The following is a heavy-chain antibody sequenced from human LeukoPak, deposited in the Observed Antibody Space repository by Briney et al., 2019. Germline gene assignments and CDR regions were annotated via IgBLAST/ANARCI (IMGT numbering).Heavy chain of an antibody. D-gene: IGHD3-22*01. V-gene: IGHV1-69*13. CDR1: GGTFSSYA. Sequence: SVTVSCKASGGTFSSYAISWVRQAPGQGLEWMGGIIPIFGTANYAQKFQGRVTITADESTSTAYMELSSLRSEDTAVYYCARESYDSSGYYQRRDFDYWGQGTLVTVSS. J-gene: IGHJ4*02. CDR3: ARESYDSSGYYQRRDFDY. CDR2: IIPIFGTA.